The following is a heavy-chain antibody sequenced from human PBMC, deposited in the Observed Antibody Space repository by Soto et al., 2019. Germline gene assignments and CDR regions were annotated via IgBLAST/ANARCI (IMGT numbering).Heavy chain of an antibody. CDR2: IYYSGST. J-gene: IGHJ5*02. V-gene: IGHV4-59*01. Sequence: SETLSLTCTVSGGSISSYYWSWIRQPPGKGLEWIGYIYYSGSTNYNPSLKSRVTISVDTSKNQFSRKLSAVTAADTAVNYGARRTGTTFEVWFDPWGQGTLVTVSS. D-gene: IGHD1-7*01. CDR1: GGSISSYY. CDR3: ARRTGTTFEVWFDP.